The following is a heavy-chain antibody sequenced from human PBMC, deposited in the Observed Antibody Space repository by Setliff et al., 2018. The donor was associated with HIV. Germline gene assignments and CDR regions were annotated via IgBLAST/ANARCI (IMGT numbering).Heavy chain of an antibody. CDR3: VRDGSVTGRKYYYMDV. V-gene: IGHV3-9*01. Sequence: GGSLRLSCLASGFTFDNHAMHWVRRAPGRGLEWVSSINWKSVMIAYADSVKGRFTVARDNANNSLYLQMNSLRPEDSALYYCVRDGSVTGRKYYYMDVWG. CDR2: INWKSVMI. D-gene: IGHD6-19*01. CDR1: GFTFDNHA. J-gene: IGHJ6*03.